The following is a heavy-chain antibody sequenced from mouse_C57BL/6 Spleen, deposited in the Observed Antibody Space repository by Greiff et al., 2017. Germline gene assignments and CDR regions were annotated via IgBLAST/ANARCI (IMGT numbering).Heavy chain of an antibody. CDR3: ARHGGDDYAMDY. CDR2: IWSDGSK. CDR1: GFSLTSYC. Sequence: QVQLKEPGPGLVAPSQSLSITCTASGFSLTSYCVHWVRQPPGQGLEWLVVIWSDGSKTYNSALKSRLSISKDNSKSQVYLSMNSLQTDDTAMYYCARHGGDDYAMDYWGQGTSVTVSS. V-gene: IGHV2-6-1*01. J-gene: IGHJ4*01.